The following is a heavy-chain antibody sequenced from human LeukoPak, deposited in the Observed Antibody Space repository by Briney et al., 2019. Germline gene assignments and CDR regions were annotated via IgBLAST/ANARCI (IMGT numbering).Heavy chain of an antibody. D-gene: IGHD5-18*01. Sequence: GASVKVSCKVSGYTLTELSMHWVRQAPGQGLEWMGRINPNSGGTNYAQKFQGRVTMTRDTSISTAYMELSRLRSDDTAVYYCARDRDTAMVIFDYWGQGTLVTVSS. V-gene: IGHV1-2*06. J-gene: IGHJ4*02. CDR1: GYTLTELS. CDR3: ARDRDTAMVIFDY. CDR2: INPNSGGT.